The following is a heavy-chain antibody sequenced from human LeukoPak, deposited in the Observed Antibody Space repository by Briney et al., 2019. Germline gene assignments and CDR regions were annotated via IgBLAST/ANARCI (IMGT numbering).Heavy chain of an antibody. V-gene: IGHV3-11*01. CDR1: GFTFSDYY. D-gene: IGHD2-15*01. Sequence: PGGPLRLSCAASGFTFSDYYMSWIRQAPGKGLEWVSYISSSGSTIYYADSVKGRFTISRDNAKSSLYLQMNSLRAEDTAVYYCARHATQLLRYYYYYYMDVWGKGTTVTVSS. J-gene: IGHJ6*03. CDR2: ISSSGSTI. CDR3: ARHATQLLRYYYYYYMDV.